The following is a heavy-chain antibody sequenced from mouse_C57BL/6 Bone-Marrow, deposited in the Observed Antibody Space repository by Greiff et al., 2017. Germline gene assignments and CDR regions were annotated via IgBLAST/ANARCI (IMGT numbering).Heavy chain of an antibody. D-gene: IGHD1-1*01. V-gene: IGHV1-82*01. CDR3: ARRAFPTVVARGYYYAMDY. CDR2: IYPGDGDP. CDR1: GYAFSSSW. J-gene: IGHJ4*01. Sequence: VQRVESGPELVKPGASVKISCKASGYAFSSSWMNWVKQRPGKGLEWIGRIYPGDGDPNYNGKFKGKATLTADKSSSTAYMQLSSLTSEDSAVYFCARRAFPTVVARGYYYAMDYWGQGTSVTVSS.